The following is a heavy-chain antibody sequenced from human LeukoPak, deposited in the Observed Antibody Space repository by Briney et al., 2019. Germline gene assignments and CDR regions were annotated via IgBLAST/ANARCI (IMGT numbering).Heavy chain of an antibody. J-gene: IGHJ4*02. D-gene: IGHD3-22*01. Sequence: PGGSLRLSCAASGFTFSSYGMHWVRQAPGKGLEWVAFIRYDGSNKYYADSVKGRFTISRDNSKNTLYLQMNSLRAEDTAVYYCAKGRNKNYYDSSDPAPDDYWGQGTLVTVSS. CDR2: IRYDGSNK. V-gene: IGHV3-30*02. CDR1: GFTFSSYG. CDR3: AKGRNKNYYDSSDPAPDDY.